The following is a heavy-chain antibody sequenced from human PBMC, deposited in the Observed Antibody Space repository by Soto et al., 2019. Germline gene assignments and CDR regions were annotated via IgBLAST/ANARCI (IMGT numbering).Heavy chain of an antibody. CDR3: ARPRDYDSSGYYYLHDAFDI. D-gene: IGHD3-22*01. J-gene: IGHJ3*02. V-gene: IGHV3-21*01. CDR1: GFTFSSYS. CDR2: ISSSSSYI. Sequence: VQLVESGGGLVKPGGSLRLSCAASGFTFSSYSMNWVRQAPGKGLEWVSSISSSSSYIYYADSVKGRFTISRDNAKNSLYLQMSSLRAEDTAVYYCARPRDYDSSGYYYLHDAFDIWGQGTMVTVSS.